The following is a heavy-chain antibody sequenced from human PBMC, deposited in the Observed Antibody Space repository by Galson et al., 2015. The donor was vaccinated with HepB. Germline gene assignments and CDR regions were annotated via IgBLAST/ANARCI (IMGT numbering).Heavy chain of an antibody. CDR3: ARDGGSGYYYRDDAFDI. CDR2: IIPIFGTA. J-gene: IGHJ3*02. Sequence: SVKVSCKASGGTFSSYAISWVRQAPGQGLEWMGGIIPIFGTANYAQKFQGRVTITADESTSTAYMELSSLRSEDTAVYYCARDGGSGYYYRDDAFDIWGQGTMVTVSS. D-gene: IGHD3-22*01. CDR1: GGTFSSYA. V-gene: IGHV1-69*13.